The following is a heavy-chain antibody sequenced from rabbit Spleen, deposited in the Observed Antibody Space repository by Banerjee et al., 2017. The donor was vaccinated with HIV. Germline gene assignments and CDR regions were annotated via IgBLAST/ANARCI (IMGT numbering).Heavy chain of an antibody. CDR2: IYAKSSGST. CDR3: ARDAGSYDYIDVCFNL. V-gene: IGHV1S45*01. D-gene: IGHD8-1*01. Sequence: QAQLGGSGGGLVTPGGSLTLTCTASGFSFRSRHYLCWVRPAPGKGLEWFACIYAKSSGSTYYASWAKGRFSITKTSSTTVTLQMTSLTPADTATYFCARDAGSYDYIDVCFNLWGPGTLVTVS. J-gene: IGHJ4*01. CDR1: GFSFRSRHY.